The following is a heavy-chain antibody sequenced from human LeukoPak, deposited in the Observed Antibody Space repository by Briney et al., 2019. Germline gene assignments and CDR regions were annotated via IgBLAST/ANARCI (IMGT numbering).Heavy chain of an antibody. CDR1: GYTFTNYW. CDR3: ARRELTPERFFDY. CDR2: IYPGDSDT. J-gene: IGHJ4*02. V-gene: IGHV5-51*01. D-gene: IGHD4-23*01. Sequence: GESREFPCQASGYTFTNYWIGWVRQMPGKGLEWMGIIYPGDSDTKYSPSFQGQVTMSADKSIRTAYLQWSSLKASDTAMYYCARRELTPERFFDYWGQGTLVTVSS.